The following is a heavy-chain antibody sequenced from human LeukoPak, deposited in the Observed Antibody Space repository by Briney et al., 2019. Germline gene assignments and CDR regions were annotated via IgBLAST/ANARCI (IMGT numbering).Heavy chain of an antibody. J-gene: IGHJ5*02. CDR1: GFTFISHS. D-gene: IGHD2/OR15-2a*01. Sequence: GGSLRLSCAASGFTFISHSMNWVRQAPGKGLEWVSAISSSGTYIYYADSVNGRFTISRDNAKNSLFLQMNSLRAEDTAIYYCARVRSYSDAYYDFDPWGQGTLVTVSS. CDR3: ARVRSYSDAYYDFDP. V-gene: IGHV3-21*01. CDR2: ISSSGTYI.